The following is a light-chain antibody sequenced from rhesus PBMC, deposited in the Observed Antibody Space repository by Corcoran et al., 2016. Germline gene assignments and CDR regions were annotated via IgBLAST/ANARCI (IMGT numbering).Light chain of an antibody. Sequence: DIQLTQSPSSLSASVGDRVTITCRASQGMSSYLAWYQQKPGKAPKLLNFDASNLQSGVPSRLRGSGSGTEFPTTISRLQPEDFAVCYCQQRNSCPTFGGWPKVELK. CDR2: DAS. J-gene: IGKJ4*01. CDR3: QQRNSCPT. V-gene: IGKV1-38*01. CDR1: QGMSSY.